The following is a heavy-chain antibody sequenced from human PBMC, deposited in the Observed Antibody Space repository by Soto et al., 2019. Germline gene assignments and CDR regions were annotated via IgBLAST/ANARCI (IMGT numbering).Heavy chain of an antibody. J-gene: IGHJ5*02. Sequence: PSETLSLTCTVSGDSISSYYWNWIRQPPGKGLEWIGYIYYSGSTNYNPSLKSRVTISVDTSKNQFSLKLSSVTAADTAVYYCARVPDRWGQGTLVTVSS. V-gene: IGHV4-59*01. CDR1: GDSISSYY. CDR2: IYYSGST. D-gene: IGHD2-2*01. CDR3: ARVPDR.